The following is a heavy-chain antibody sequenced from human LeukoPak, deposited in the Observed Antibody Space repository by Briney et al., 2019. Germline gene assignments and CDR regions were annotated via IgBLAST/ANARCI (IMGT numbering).Heavy chain of an antibody. Sequence: PGGSLRLSCSTSGFTFSTYLMYWVRQAPGKGLEFVANINHNGERTAYADSVKGRFTISRDNSKNTLYLQMSSLRPEDTVVYYCVKDRAVAWAFDIWGQGTVVTVSS. D-gene: IGHD6-19*01. J-gene: IGHJ3*02. CDR2: INHNGERT. V-gene: IGHV3-64D*09. CDR3: VKDRAVAWAFDI. CDR1: GFTFSTYL.